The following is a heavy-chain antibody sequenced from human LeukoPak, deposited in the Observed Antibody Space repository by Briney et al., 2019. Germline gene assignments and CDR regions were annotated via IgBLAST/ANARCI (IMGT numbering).Heavy chain of an antibody. J-gene: IGHJ4*02. Sequence: PGGSLRLSCAASGFTFSSYAMSWVRQAPGKGLEWVSAISGSGGSTYYADSVKGRFTISRDNSKNTLYLQMNSLRAEDTAVYYCARGETYYDILTGYSYYFDYWGQGTLVTVSS. D-gene: IGHD3-9*01. CDR2: ISGSGGST. CDR3: ARGETYYDILTGYSYYFDY. V-gene: IGHV3-23*01. CDR1: GFTFSSYA.